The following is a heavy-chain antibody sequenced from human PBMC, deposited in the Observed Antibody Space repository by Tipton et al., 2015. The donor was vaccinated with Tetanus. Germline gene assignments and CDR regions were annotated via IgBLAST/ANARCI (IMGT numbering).Heavy chain of an antibody. D-gene: IGHD1-26*01. CDR2: IYSSGST. J-gene: IGHJ4*02. V-gene: IGHV4-31*01. Sequence: TLSLTCTVSGVSISGGRYYWSWIRQRPGKGLEWIGDIYSSGSTYTDPSLKGQVTISVDTSENQFSLRLNSVTAADTAVYYCAREQARGARGWNYFDFWGLGTLVTVSS. CDR1: GVSISGGRYY. CDR3: AREQARGARGWNYFDF.